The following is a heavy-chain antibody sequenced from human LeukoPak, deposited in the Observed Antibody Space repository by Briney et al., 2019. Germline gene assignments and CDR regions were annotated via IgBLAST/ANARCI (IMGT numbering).Heavy chain of an antibody. D-gene: IGHD5-18*01. V-gene: IGHV4-59*01. CDR3: ARVAKDGYSYGYVDY. CDR2: IYYTGST. Sequence: PSETLSLTCTVSGGSINDYSWGWTRQPPGKGLEWIGYIYYTGSTNYNPSLKSRVSISVDTSKNHFSLNLRSVTAADTAVYYCARVAKDGYSYGYVDYWGQGTLVTVSS. J-gene: IGHJ4*02. CDR1: GGSINDYS.